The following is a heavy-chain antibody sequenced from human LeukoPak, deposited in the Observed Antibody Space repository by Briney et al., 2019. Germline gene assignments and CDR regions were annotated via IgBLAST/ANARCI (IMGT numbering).Heavy chain of an antibody. Sequence: GGPLRLSCTASGFTFNIYAMNWVRQAPGKGLEWVSGISGSGGSTYYADSVKGRFTISRDNSEDTLYLQMNSLRAEDTAVYYCAKVSVAGLMRYYFDYWGQGTLVTVSS. V-gene: IGHV3-23*01. CDR1: GFTFNIYA. D-gene: IGHD6-19*01. CDR2: ISGSGGST. J-gene: IGHJ4*02. CDR3: AKVSVAGLMRYYFDY.